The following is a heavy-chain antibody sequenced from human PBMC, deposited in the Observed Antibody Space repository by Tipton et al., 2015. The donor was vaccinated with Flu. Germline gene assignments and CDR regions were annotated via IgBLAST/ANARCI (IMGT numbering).Heavy chain of an antibody. CDR1: GDTVSSSSVA. D-gene: IGHD6-6*01. CDR3: ARDKPESRYSTSFYFDY. CDR2: TYYRSKWFS. Sequence: LVKPTQTLSVTCAISGDTVSSSSVAWNWIRQSPSRGLEWLGRTYYRSKWFSDYAVSVKSRITIDPDTSKNQFSLHLNSVTPEDTAVYYCARDKPESRYSTSFYFDYWGQGTLVTVSS. J-gene: IGHJ4*02. V-gene: IGHV6-1*01.